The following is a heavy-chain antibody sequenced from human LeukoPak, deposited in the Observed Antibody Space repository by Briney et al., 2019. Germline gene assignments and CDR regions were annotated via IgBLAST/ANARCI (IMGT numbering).Heavy chain of an antibody. D-gene: IGHD6-19*01. CDR3: ARGLGKSGWYQYYFDY. CDR2: INHSGST. Sequence: SETLSLTCAVYGGSFSGYYWSWIRQPPGKGLEWIGEINHSGSTNYNPSLKSRVTISVDPSKNQFSLKLSSVTAADTAVYYCARGLGKSGWYQYYFDYWGQGTLVTVSS. J-gene: IGHJ4*02. V-gene: IGHV4-34*01. CDR1: GGSFSGYY.